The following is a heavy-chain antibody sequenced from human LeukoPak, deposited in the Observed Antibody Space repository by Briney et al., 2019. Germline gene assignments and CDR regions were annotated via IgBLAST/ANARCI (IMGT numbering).Heavy chain of an antibody. CDR3: GRGGKVEQLVLAR. CDR2: IRYDGSNK. D-gene: IGHD6-13*01. CDR1: GFTFSSYG. Sequence: GGSLRLSCAASGFTFSSYGMHWVRQAPGKGLEWVAFIRYDGSNKYYADSVKGRFTISRDNSKNALYLQMNSLRAEDTAMYYCGRGGKVEQLVLARWGQGSLVTVSS. J-gene: IGHJ4*02. V-gene: IGHV3-30*02.